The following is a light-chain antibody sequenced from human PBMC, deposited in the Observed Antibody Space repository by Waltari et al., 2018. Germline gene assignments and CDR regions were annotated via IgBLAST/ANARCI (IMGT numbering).Light chain of an antibody. CDR2: EVH. Sequence: QSALTQPASVSGSPGQSITISCTGTSSDVVGYNYVPWYQQHPGKAPKLMLYEVHNRPSGVSNRFSGSKSGNTASLTISGLQAEDEADYYCSSYTRSGPLFGGGTKLTVL. CDR1: SSDVVGYNY. V-gene: IGLV2-14*01. CDR3: SSYTRSGPL. J-gene: IGLJ3*02.